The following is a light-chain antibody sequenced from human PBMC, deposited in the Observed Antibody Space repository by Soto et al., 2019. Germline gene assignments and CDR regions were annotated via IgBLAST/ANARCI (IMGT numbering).Light chain of an antibody. V-gene: IGLV2-14*01. Sequence: QSALTQPASVSGSPGQSITISCTGTSSDIGAYNYVSWFQHHPGKAPKLIIHDVSNRPSGVSNRFSGSKSGNTASLTISGLRAEDEADYHCSSYTAGSHYVFGTGTKVTVL. J-gene: IGLJ1*01. CDR1: SSDIGAYNY. CDR2: DVS. CDR3: SSYTAGSHYV.